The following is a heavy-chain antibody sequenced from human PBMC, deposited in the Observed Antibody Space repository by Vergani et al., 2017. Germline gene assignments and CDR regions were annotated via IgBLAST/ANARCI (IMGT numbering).Heavy chain of an antibody. Sequence: QVQLQESGPGLVKPSETLSLTCTVSGDSVISTDYHLGWIRQPPGKGLEWIGSMDYSGSTPYNPSLESLISISFETPKNPFSLRLTSVTAADTAVYYCASKRGACRAAYCHSYDFWVPGTLIGVSS. CDR3: ASKRGACRAAYCHSYDF. CDR2: MDYSGST. V-gene: IGHV4-39*01. D-gene: IGHD2-15*01. CDR1: GDSVISTDYH. J-gene: IGHJ4*02.